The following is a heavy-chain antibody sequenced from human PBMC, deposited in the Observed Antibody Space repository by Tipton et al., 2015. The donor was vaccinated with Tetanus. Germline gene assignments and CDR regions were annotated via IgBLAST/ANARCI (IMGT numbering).Heavy chain of an antibody. Sequence: SLRLSCAGSGFSFNNFGMNWVRQAPGKGLEWVSYISYSSTSKYYADSVKGRFAISRDNAKNSLYLQMNTLRDDDTAVYFCASGSSLDYWGQGTLVTVSS. CDR1: GFSFNNFG. D-gene: IGHD6-6*01. V-gene: IGHV3-48*02. CDR3: ASGSSLDY. CDR2: ISYSSTSK. J-gene: IGHJ4*02.